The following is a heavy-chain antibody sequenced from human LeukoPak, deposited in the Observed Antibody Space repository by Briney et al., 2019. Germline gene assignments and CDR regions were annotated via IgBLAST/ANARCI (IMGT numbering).Heavy chain of an antibody. CDR1: GYTLTELS. CDR2: FDPEDGET. Sequence: ASVKVSCKVSGYTLTELSMHWVRQAPGKGLEWMVGFDPEDGETIYAQKFQGRVTMTEDTSTDTAYMELSSLRSEDTAVYYCARTRLRYFDWLSVSLYYYGMDVWGQGTTVTVSS. D-gene: IGHD3-9*01. CDR3: ARTRLRYFDWLSVSLYYYGMDV. J-gene: IGHJ6*02. V-gene: IGHV1-24*01.